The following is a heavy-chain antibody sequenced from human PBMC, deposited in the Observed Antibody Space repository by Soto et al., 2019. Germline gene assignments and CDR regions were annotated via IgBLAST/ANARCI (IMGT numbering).Heavy chain of an antibody. Sequence: QVQLVQSGAEVKKPGASVKVSCKASGYTFTSYAMHWVRQAPGQRLEWMGWINAGNGNTKYSQKFQGRVTITRDTSASTAYMELSSLRSEDTAVYYCARDRRGSGSYYRSDWFDPWGQGTLVTVSS. J-gene: IGHJ5*02. CDR2: INAGNGNT. V-gene: IGHV1-3*01. D-gene: IGHD3-10*01. CDR3: ARDRRGSGSYYRSDWFDP. CDR1: GYTFTSYA.